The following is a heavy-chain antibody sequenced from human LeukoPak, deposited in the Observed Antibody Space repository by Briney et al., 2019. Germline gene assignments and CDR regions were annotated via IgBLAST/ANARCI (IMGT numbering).Heavy chain of an antibody. CDR2: ISWDGGST. V-gene: IGHV3-43D*03. J-gene: IGHJ4*02. CDR1: GFTLDDYA. CDR3: AKDIRGSTSWYGLDY. Sequence: PGGSLRLSCAASGFTLDDYAMHWVRQAPGKGLEWVSLISWDGGSTYYADSVKGRFTISRDNSKNSLYLQMNSLRPEDTALYYCAKDIRGSTSWYGLDYWGQGTLVTVSS. D-gene: IGHD6-13*01.